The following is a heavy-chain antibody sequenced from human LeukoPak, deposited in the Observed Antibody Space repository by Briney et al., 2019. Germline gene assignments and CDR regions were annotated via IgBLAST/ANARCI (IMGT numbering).Heavy chain of an antibody. D-gene: IGHD6-13*01. V-gene: IGHV1-18*01. J-gene: IGHJ6*02. CDR2: VSTYNGNT. CDR1: GYTFTGYG. Sequence: ASVKVSCKASGYTFTGYGISWVRQAPGQGLEWMGWVSTYNGNTNYAQKVQGRVTMTTDTSTSTAYMELRSLRSDDTAVYYCARDQGEQQLVPYYAMDVWGQGTTVTVSS. CDR3: ARDQGEQQLVPYYAMDV.